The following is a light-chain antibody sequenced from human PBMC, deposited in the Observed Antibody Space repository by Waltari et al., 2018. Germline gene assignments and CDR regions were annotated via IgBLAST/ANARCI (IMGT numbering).Light chain of an antibody. CDR3: QKYNSVPYT. CDR2: AAS. CDR1: QYISNS. Sequence: IQMTQSPSSLYASVRDRVTITCRASQYISNSLAWYQQKPGKVPKLLISAASSLQSGVPSRFSGSGSGTDFTLTIGSLQPEDVATYYCQKYNSVPYTFGQGTKLEIK. V-gene: IGKV1-27*01. J-gene: IGKJ2*01.